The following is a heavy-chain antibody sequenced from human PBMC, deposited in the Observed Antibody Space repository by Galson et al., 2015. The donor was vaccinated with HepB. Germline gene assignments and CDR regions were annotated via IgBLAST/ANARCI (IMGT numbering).Heavy chain of an antibody. J-gene: IGHJ3*02. D-gene: IGHD2-15*01. CDR1: GFTFSTYV. Sequence: SLRLSCAASGFTFSTYVMTWGRQAPGKGLEWVSSISKTGADTYYADSVKGRFTVSRDNSMNTLYLQMNSLRAEDTAIYYCAKGGGLEIWGQGTMVTVSS. CDR3: AKGGGLEI. V-gene: IGHV3-23*01. CDR2: ISKTGADT.